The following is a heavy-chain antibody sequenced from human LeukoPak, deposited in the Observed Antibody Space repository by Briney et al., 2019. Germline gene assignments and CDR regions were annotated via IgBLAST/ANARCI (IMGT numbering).Heavy chain of an antibody. CDR1: GFTFSNYA. CDR3: ARDYSESEYFFDY. Sequence: GGSLRLSCAASGFTFSNYAIHWVRQAPGKGLERVAVISYDGSDKYYADSVKGRFTISRDNAQNSLYLQMSSLRAEDTAMYYCARDYSESEYFFDYWGQGSLVAVSS. D-gene: IGHD1-26*01. V-gene: IGHV3-30-3*01. CDR2: ISYDGSDK. J-gene: IGHJ4*02.